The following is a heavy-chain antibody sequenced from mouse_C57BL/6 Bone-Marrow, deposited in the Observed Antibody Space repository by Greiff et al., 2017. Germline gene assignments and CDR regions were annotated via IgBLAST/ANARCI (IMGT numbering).Heavy chain of an antibody. D-gene: IGHD2-3*01. CDR3: ARETYDGSFAY. V-gene: IGHV1-19*01. J-gene: IGHJ3*01. CDR1: GYTFTDYY. CDR2: INPYNGGT. Sequence: EVQLQQSGPVLVKPGASVKMSCKASGYTFTDYYMNWVKQSHGKSLEWIGVINPYNGGTSYNQTFKGKATLTVDKSSSTAYMELNSLTSEDSAVYYCARETYDGSFAYWGQGTLVTVSA.